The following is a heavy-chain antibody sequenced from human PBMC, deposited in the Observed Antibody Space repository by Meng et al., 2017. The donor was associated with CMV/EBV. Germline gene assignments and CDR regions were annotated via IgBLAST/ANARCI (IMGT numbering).Heavy chain of an antibody. Sequence: ASVKVSCKASGYTFTGYYMHWVRQAPGQGLEWMGWMNPNSGNTGYAQKFQGRVTMTRNTSISTAYMELSSLRSEDTAVYYCARGVRYYDFWSGLSNLQTTYGMDVWGQGTTVTVSS. CDR1: GYTFTGYY. J-gene: IGHJ6*02. D-gene: IGHD3-3*01. CDR2: MNPNSGNT. V-gene: IGHV1-8*02. CDR3: ARGVRYYDFWSGLSNLQTTYGMDV.